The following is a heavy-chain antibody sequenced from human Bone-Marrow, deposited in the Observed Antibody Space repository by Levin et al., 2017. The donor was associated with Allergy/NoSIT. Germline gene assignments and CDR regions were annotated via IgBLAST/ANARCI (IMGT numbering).Heavy chain of an antibody. J-gene: IGHJ3*02. CDR2: ISSTSNII. D-gene: IGHD1-1*01. CDR1: GFTFSSYS. V-gene: IGHV3-21*01. Sequence: GGSLRLSCAASGFTFSSYSMNWVRQAPGKGLEWVSSISSTSNIIFYADSVKGRFTISRDNAKNSLYLQMNSLRAEDTAMYYCARGGTGATRDDTFDIWGRGTMVTVSS. CDR3: ARGGTGATRDDTFDI.